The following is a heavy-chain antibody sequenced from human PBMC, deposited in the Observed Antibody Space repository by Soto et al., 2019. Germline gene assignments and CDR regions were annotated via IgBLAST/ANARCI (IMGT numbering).Heavy chain of an antibody. CDR2: IYPGDSDT. CDR3: ARQYSSSPPYYYYHGMDV. V-gene: IGHV5-51*01. Sequence: GESLKISCKGSGYSFTSYWIGWVRQMPGKGLEWMGIIYPGDSDTRYSPSFQGQVTISADKSISTAYLQWSSLKASDTAMYYCARQYSSSPPYYYYHGMDVWGQGTTVTVSS. J-gene: IGHJ6*02. D-gene: IGHD6-6*01. CDR1: GYSFTSYW.